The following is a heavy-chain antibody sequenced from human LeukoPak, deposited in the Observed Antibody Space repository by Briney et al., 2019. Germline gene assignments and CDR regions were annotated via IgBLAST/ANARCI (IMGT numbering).Heavy chain of an antibody. CDR1: GGSISSSSYS. CDR2: INHSGST. D-gene: IGHD3-22*01. Sequence: SETLSLTCTVSGGSISSSSYSWSWIRQPPGKGLEWIGEINHSGSTNYNPSLKSRVTISVDTSKNQFSLKLSSVAAADTAVYYCARGGRRSYYDSSGHNWFDPWGQGTLVTVSS. CDR3: ARGGRRSYYDSSGHNWFDP. J-gene: IGHJ5*02. V-gene: IGHV4-39*07.